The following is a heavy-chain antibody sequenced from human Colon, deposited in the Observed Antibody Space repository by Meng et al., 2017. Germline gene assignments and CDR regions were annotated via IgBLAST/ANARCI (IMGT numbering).Heavy chain of an antibody. Sequence: QLQLQPWGAGLFKPSEPLALTCAVYGGSFSGYYWSWFRQPPGKGLEWIGEINHSGSTNYNPSLKSRVTISVDTSKNQFSLKLSSVTAADTAVYYCARRVRGVISWFDPWGQGTLVTVPS. CDR2: INHSGST. V-gene: IGHV4-34*01. CDR3: ARRVRGVISWFDP. D-gene: IGHD3-10*01. J-gene: IGHJ5*02. CDR1: GGSFSGYY.